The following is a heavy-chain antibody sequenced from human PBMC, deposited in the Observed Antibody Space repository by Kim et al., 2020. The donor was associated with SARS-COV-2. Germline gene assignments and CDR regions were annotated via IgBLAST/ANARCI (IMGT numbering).Heavy chain of an antibody. CDR3: ARAHIAVAGWRALNWFDP. CDR1: GGSFSGYY. V-gene: IGHV4-34*01. CDR2: INHSGST. D-gene: IGHD6-19*01. J-gene: IGHJ5*02. Sequence: SETLSLTCAVYGGSFSGYYWSWIRQPPGKGLEWIGEINHSGSTNYNPSLKSRVTISVDTSKNQFSLKLSSVTAADTAVYYCARAHIAVAGWRALNWFDPWGQGTLVTVSS.